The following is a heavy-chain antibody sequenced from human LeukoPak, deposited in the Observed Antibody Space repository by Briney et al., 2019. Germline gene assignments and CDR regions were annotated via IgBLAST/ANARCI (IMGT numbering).Heavy chain of an antibody. CDR1: EFTFSSYW. D-gene: IGHD2/OR15-2a*01. V-gene: IGHV3-7*01. CDR2: INQDGSEK. CDR3: TRYFSYYMDV. Sequence: PGGSLRLSCAVSEFTFSSYWMSRVRQAPGKGLEWVANINQDGSEKFYMDSVKGRFTISRDNAKNSLYLQMNSLRVEDAATYYCTRYFSYYMDVWGKGTTVTVSS. J-gene: IGHJ6*03.